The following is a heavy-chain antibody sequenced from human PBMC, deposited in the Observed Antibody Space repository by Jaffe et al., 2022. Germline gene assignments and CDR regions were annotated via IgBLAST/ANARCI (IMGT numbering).Heavy chain of an antibody. D-gene: IGHD3-10*01. CDR3: ASLTITMVRGVRHNWFDP. CDR1: GGSISSGSYY. CDR2: IYTSGST. Sequence: QVQLQESGPGLVKPSQTLSLTCTVSGGSISSGSYYWSWIRQPAGKGLEWIGRIYTSGSTNYNPSLKSRVTISVDTSKNQFSLKLSSVTAADTAVYYCASLTITMVRGVRHNWFDPWGQGTLVTVSS. J-gene: IGHJ5*02. V-gene: IGHV4-61*02.